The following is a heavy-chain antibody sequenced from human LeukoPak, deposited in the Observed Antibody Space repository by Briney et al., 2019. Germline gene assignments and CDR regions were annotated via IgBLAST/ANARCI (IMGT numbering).Heavy chain of an antibody. CDR3: ARDKDYYESSGYLDY. CDR1: GFTFSTYA. CDR2: ISYDGDDN. V-gene: IGHV3-30*04. Sequence: GGSLRLSCAASGFTFSTYAMHWVRQAPGKGLEWVAIISYDGDDNYYADSVKGRFTISRDRSKNTLYLQMNSLSPEDAAVYFCARDKDYYESSGYLDYWGQGTLVTVSS. J-gene: IGHJ4*02. D-gene: IGHD3-22*01.